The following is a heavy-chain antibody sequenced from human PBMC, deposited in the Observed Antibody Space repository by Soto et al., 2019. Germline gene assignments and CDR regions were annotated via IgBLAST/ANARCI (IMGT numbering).Heavy chain of an antibody. CDR1: GGLIHNRC. D-gene: IGHD7-27*01. J-gene: IGHJ4*02. CDR2: IYYTGST. Sequence: PSESLSITGVYFGGLIHNRCRIWIRQPPGKGLEWIGYIYYTGSTNYNPSLKSRVTMSVDTSKNQFSLNLTSLTAADTAIYYCARANWDSEYWGQGTLVTVSS. CDR3: ARANWDSEY. V-gene: IGHV4-59*11.